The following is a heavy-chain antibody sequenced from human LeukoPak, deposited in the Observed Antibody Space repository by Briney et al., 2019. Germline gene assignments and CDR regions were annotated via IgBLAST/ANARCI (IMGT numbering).Heavy chain of an antibody. CDR2: ISSSSSYI. CDR1: GFTFSSYS. Sequence: GGSLRLSCAASGFTFSSYSMNWVRQAPGKGPEWVSSISSSSSYIYYADSVKGRFTISRDNAKNSLYLQMNSLRAEDTAVYYCARDGDSGYSYFDYWGQGTLVTVSS. CDR3: ARDGDSGYSYFDY. D-gene: IGHD3-22*01. J-gene: IGHJ4*02. V-gene: IGHV3-21*01.